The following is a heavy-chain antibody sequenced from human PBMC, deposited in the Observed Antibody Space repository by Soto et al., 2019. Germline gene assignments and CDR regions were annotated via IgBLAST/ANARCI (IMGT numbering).Heavy chain of an antibody. Sequence: QLQLQESGSGQVKPSQTLSLTCVVSGGSVTSGGHSWSWIRQAPGKGLEWVGSIYQSEYGYYKPSLRSRVAISVDRSNNQVSLRMTSVTAADTAIYYCARGDTRLGELSHDYWGQGTLVTVAS. J-gene: IGHJ4*02. CDR2: IYQSEYG. CDR3: ARGDTRLGELSHDY. D-gene: IGHD3-16*02. CDR1: GGSVTSGGHS. V-gene: IGHV4-30-2*01.